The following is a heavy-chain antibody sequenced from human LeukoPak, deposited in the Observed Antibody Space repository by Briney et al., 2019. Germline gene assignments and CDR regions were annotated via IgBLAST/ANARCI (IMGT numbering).Heavy chain of an antibody. D-gene: IGHD2-21*02. V-gene: IGHV3-53*01. J-gene: IGHJ4*02. CDR2: IYSGGST. CDR3: ARGRVDYCGGDCYSFDY. Sequence: GGSLRLSCAAPGFTVSSNYMSWVRQAPGKGLEWVSVIYSGGSTYYADSVKGRFTISRDNSKNTLYLQMNSLRAEDTAVYYCARGRVDYCGGDCYSFDYWGQGTLVTVSS. CDR1: GFTVSSNY.